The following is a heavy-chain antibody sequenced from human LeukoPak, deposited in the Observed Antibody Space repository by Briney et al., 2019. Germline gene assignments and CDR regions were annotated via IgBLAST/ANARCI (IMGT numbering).Heavy chain of an antibody. J-gene: IGHJ6*02. D-gene: IGHD6-6*01. CDR2: ISYDGNNK. CDR3: ARAVSPSIAAHYYYGMDV. V-gene: IGHV3-30-3*01. Sequence: PGGSLRLSCEASGFTFSSYAMHWVRQAPGKGLEWVAVISYDGNNKYYADSVKGRFTIPRDNSRNTLYLQMNSLRTEDTAMYYCARAVSPSIAAHYYYGMDVWGQGTTVTVSS. CDR1: GFTFSSYA.